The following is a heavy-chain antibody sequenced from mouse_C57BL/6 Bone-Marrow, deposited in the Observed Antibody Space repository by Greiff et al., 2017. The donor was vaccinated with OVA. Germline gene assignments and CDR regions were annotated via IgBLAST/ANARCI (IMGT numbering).Heavy chain of an antibody. CDR2: IHPSDSDT. CDR1: GYTFTSYW. J-gene: IGHJ2*01. CDR3: AFITTVVAPTHFDY. D-gene: IGHD1-1*01. V-gene: IGHV1-74*01. Sequence: QVQLQQPGAELVKPGASVKVSCKASGYTFTSYWMHWVKQRPGQGLEWIGRIHPSDSDTNYNQKFKGKATLTVDKSSSTAYMQLSSLTSEDSAVYYCAFITTVVAPTHFDYWGQGTTLTVSS.